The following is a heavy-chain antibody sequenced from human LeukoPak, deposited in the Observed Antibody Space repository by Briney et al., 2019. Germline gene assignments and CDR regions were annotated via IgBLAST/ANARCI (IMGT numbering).Heavy chain of an antibody. D-gene: IGHD5-18*01. Sequence: SETLSLTCAVSGDSINNNHYYWAWIRQPPGEGLEWIGSIYHSGAASYNPSLKNRVIMSVDASKTHSSLKLSSVTAADTAVYYCASTSYGYRTSWSHDYWGQGILVTVSS. V-gene: IGHV4-39*02. J-gene: IGHJ4*02. CDR2: IYHSGAA. CDR3: ASTSYGYRTSWSHDY. CDR1: GDSINNNHYY.